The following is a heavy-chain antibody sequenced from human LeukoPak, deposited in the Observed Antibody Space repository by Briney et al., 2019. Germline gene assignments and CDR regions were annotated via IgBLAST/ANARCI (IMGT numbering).Heavy chain of an antibody. CDR1: GGSISSYF. D-gene: IGHD3-3*01. V-gene: IGHV4-59*01. CDR3: ARERDFWSGYYIDY. J-gene: IGHJ4*02. Sequence: SETLSLTCTVSGGSISSYFWSWIRQPPGKGLEWIGYIYYSGSTNYNPSLKSRVTISVETSKSRFSLRLSSVTAADTAVYYCARERDFWSGYYIDYWGQGTLVTVSS. CDR2: IYYSGST.